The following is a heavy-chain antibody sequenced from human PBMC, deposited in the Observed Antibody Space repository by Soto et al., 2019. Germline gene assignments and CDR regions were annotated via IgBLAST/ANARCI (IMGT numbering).Heavy chain of an antibody. CDR3: AREAVTLYYYGMDV. V-gene: IGHV1-69*06. CDR1: GGTFSSYA. Sequence: RASVKVSCKASGGTFSSYAISWVRQAPGQGLEWMGGIIPIFGTANYAQKFQGRVTITADKSTSTAYMELSSLRSEDTAVYYCAREAVTLYYYGMDVWGQGTTVTVSS. D-gene: IGHD4-4*01. CDR2: IIPIFGTA. J-gene: IGHJ6*02.